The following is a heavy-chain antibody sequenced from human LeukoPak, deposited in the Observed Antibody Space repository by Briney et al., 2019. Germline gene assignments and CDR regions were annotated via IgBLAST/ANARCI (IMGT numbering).Heavy chain of an antibody. CDR1: GFTVSSNY. CDR2: IYSGGST. Sequence: TGGSLRLSCAASGFTVSSNYMSWVRQAPGKGLEWVSVIYSGGSTYYADSVKGRFTISRDNSKNTLYLQMNSLRAEDTAVYYCAKLKYYYYGMDVWGQGTTVTVSS. CDR3: AKLKYYYYGMDV. J-gene: IGHJ6*02. V-gene: IGHV3-66*04.